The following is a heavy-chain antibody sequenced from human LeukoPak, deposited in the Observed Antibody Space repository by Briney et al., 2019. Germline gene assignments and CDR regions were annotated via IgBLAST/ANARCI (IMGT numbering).Heavy chain of an antibody. CDR3: ARHRMRMITSGGPRNWFDP. Sequence: PSETLSLTCTVSGGSISSYYWSWIRQPAGKGLEWIGRIYTSGSTNYNPSLKSRVTISVDTSKNQFSLKLSSVTAADTAVYYCARHRMRMITSGGPRNWFDPWGQGTLVTVSS. CDR2: IYTSGST. CDR1: GGSISSYY. D-gene: IGHD3-16*01. V-gene: IGHV4-4*07. J-gene: IGHJ5*02.